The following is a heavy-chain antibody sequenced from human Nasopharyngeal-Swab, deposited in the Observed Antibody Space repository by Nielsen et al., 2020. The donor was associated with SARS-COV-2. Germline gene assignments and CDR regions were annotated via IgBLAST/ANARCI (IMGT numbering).Heavy chain of an antibody. CDR1: GGSISSSSYY. Sequence: SETLSLTCTVSGGSISSSSYYRGWIRQPPGKGLEWIGSIYYSGSTYYNPSLKSRVTISVDTSKNQFSLKLSSVTAADTAVYYCARQILTYYDFWSGPTPDYWGQGTLVTVSS. J-gene: IGHJ4*02. D-gene: IGHD3-3*01. CDR3: ARQILTYYDFWSGPTPDY. CDR2: IYYSGST. V-gene: IGHV4-39*01.